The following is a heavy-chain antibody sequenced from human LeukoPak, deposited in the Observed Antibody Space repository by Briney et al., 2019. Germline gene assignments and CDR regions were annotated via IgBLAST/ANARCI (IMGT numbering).Heavy chain of an antibody. CDR3: ARQFRYCSGGSCYGDYFDY. CDR2: ISPGDSDT. CDR1: GSPFTSYW. V-gene: IGHV5-51*01. D-gene: IGHD2-15*01. J-gene: IGHJ4*02. Sequence: GASLKISCKGSGSPFTSYWIAWVRQLPGKGLEWMGIISPGDSDTRYSPSSQGQVTISADKSISTAYLQWSSLKASDTAMYYCARQFRYCSGGSCYGDYFDYWGQGTLVTVSS.